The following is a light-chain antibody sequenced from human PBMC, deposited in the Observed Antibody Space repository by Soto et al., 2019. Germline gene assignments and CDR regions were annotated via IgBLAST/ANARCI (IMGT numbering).Light chain of an antibody. Sequence: SPAARATPSCRASQRSTNSYLAWYQQRPGQAPQLLVHYGAAARAAGIPDRFSGSGCGAESTLINSIQPPDVSTYYCPQRYGTPLTSGGGTKADIK. V-gene: IGKV3-20*01. CDR1: QRSTNSY. J-gene: IGKJ4*01. CDR2: GAA. CDR3: QRYGTPLT.